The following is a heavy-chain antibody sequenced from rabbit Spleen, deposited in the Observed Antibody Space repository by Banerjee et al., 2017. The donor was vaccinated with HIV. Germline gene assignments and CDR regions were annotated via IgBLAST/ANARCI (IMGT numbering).Heavy chain of an antibody. V-gene: IGHV1S40*01. D-gene: IGHD1-1*01. CDR2: IYTGSSGST. Sequence: QQLVESGGGLVKPGASLTLTCTASGFSFSSSYYMCWVRQAPGKGLEWIGCIYTGSSGSTWYASWAKGRFTISEASSTTVTLQMTSLTAADTATYFCARDNVGGGWQVDLWGPGTLVTVS. CDR3: ARDNVGGGWQVDL. J-gene: IGHJ4*01. CDR1: GFSFSSSYY.